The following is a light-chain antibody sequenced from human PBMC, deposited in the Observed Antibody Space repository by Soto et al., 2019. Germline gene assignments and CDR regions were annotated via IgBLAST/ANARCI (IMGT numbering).Light chain of an antibody. J-gene: IGKJ1*01. Sequence: ETVLTQSPGTLSLSPGERATLSCRASQTIRSNYLAWYRQTPGQAPRLLIYGASNRATGIADRFSGSGSGTDFTLIISRLEPEDFALYYCPQYGSSPWTFGQWTKVEIK. CDR1: QTIRSNY. V-gene: IGKV3-20*01. CDR2: GAS. CDR3: PQYGSSPWT.